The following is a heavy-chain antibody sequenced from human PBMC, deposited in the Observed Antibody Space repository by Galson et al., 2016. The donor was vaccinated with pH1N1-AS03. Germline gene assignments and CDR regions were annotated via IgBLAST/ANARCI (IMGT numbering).Heavy chain of an antibody. CDR2: VSRSGDFT. CDR1: GFTFNTYA. Sequence: SLRLSCAAAGFTFNTYAMNWVRQAPGKGPEWVSSVSRSGDFTYYADSMKGRFSISRDNAKNSLYLQMNNLRVDDTAVYYCARSDLLVRGVDWFDPWGQGTLVTVSS. D-gene: IGHD3-10*01. CDR3: ARSDLLVRGVDWFDP. J-gene: IGHJ5*02. V-gene: IGHV3-21*01.